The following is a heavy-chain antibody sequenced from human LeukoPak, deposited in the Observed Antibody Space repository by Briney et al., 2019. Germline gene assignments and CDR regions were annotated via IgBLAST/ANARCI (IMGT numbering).Heavy chain of an antibody. Sequence: SETLSLTCTVSGGSISSYYWGWIRQPPGKGLEWIGTIYYSGSTHYNPSLKSRVTISVDTSKNQFSLKLSSATAADTAVYYCARLQQVVSYYFDYWGQGTLVTVSS. CDR3: ARLQQVVSYYFDY. J-gene: IGHJ4*02. V-gene: IGHV4-39*07. CDR1: GGSISSYY. CDR2: IYYSGST. D-gene: IGHD1-1*01.